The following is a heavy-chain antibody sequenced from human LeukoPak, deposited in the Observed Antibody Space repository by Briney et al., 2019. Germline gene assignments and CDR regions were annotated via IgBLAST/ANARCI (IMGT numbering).Heavy chain of an antibody. CDR3: AKDLGSSGPLHFDY. Sequence: GGSLRLSCAASGFTFSSYGMHWVRQAPGKGLEWVAFIRYDGSNKYYADSVKGRFTISRDNSKNTLYLQMNSLRAEDTAVYYCAKDLGSSGPLHFDYWGQGTLVTVSS. D-gene: IGHD6-19*01. V-gene: IGHV3-30*02. J-gene: IGHJ4*02. CDR1: GFTFSSYG. CDR2: IRYDGSNK.